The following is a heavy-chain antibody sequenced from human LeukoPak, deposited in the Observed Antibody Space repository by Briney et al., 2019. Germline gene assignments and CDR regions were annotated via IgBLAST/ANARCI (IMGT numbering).Heavy chain of an antibody. CDR3: ARRDHYDSSGFPYYFDS. J-gene: IGHJ4*02. D-gene: IGHD3-22*01. CDR2: IYPGDSDT. Sequence: GESLKISCKSSVYSFTSYWIGWVRQMPGKGLEWMGMIYPGDSDTRYSPSFQGQVTISAEKSINTAYLQWSSLKASDTAMYYCARRDHYDSSGFPYYFDSWGQGTLVTVSS. CDR1: VYSFTSYW. V-gene: IGHV5-51*01.